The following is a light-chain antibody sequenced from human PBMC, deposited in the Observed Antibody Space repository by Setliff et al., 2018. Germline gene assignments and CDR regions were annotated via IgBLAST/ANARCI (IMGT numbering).Light chain of an antibody. CDR3: TSYASGSTYVV. V-gene: IGLV2-14*02. J-gene: IGLJ2*01. CDR1: SSDVGGFDL. Sequence: QSVLTQPASVAGSPGQSITISCTGTSSDVGGFDLVSWYQQHPGKVPKLMIYDVSKRPSGVSYRFSGSKSGNTASLTISGLQAGDEADYFCTSYASGSTYVVFGGGTK. CDR2: DVS.